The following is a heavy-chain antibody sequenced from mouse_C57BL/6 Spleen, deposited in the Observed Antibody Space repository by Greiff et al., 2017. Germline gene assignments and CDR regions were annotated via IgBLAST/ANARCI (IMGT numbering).Heavy chain of an antibody. CDR2: INPNNGGT. CDR3: ARCYYSYDYAMDY. V-gene: IGHV1-26*01. CDR1: GYTFTDYY. Sequence: EVQLQQSGPELVKPGASVKISCKASGYTFTDYYMNWVKQSHGKSLEWIGDINPNNGGTSYNQKFKGKATLTVDKSSSTAYMELRSLTSEDSAVYYCARCYYSYDYAMDYWGKGTSVTVSS. J-gene: IGHJ4*01. D-gene: IGHD2-12*01.